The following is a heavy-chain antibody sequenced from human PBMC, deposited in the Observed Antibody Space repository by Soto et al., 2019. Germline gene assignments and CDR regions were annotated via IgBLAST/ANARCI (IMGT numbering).Heavy chain of an antibody. Sequence: RRLSCAASGFTFSNYGMNWVRQAPGKGLEWVSAISGSGISTYYADSVEGRFTISRDNSKNTLYLQMNSLRAEDTAIYYCAKAFKTTPGSPYYFEYWGQGTLVTVSS. CDR1: GFTFSNYG. V-gene: IGHV3-23*01. CDR2: ISGSGIST. CDR3: AKAFKTTPGSPYYFEY. D-gene: IGHD3-10*01. J-gene: IGHJ4*02.